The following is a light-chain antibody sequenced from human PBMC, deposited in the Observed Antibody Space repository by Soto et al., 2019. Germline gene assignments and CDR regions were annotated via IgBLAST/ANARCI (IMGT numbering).Light chain of an antibody. CDR2: GAS. Sequence: EIVMTQSPATLSVSPGERATLSCSASQSVSSNLAWYQQKPGQAPRLLIYGASTRATGIPARFSGSGSGTEFTLTISSLQSEDFAVYSCQQYNNWLGTCGQGTKVEIK. CDR1: QSVSSN. CDR3: QQYNNWLGT. J-gene: IGKJ1*01. V-gene: IGKV3-15*01.